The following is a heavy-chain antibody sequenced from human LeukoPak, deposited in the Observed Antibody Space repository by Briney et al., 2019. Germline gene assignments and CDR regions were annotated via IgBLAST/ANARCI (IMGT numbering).Heavy chain of an antibody. V-gene: IGHV4-34*01. Sequence: SETLSLTCAVYGGSFSGYYWSWIRQPPGKGLEWIGEINHSGSTNYNPSLKSRVTISVDTSKNQFSLKLSSVTAADTAVYFCARAGRSIIRGGVRYDLDVWGQGTPVTVSS. D-gene: IGHD1-26*01. CDR2: INHSGST. J-gene: IGHJ6*02. CDR1: GGSFSGYY. CDR3: ARAGRSIIRGGVRYDLDV.